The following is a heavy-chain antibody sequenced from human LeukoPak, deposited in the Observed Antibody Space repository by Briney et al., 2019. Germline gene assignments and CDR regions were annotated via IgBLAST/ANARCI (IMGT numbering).Heavy chain of an antibody. V-gene: IGHV3-21*01. Sequence: GWSLRLSCAASGFTFSSYSMNWVRQAPGKGLEWVLSISSSSSYIYYADSVKGRFTISRDNAKNSLYLQMNSLRAEDTAVYYCARVGESSGPYYFDYWGQGTLVTVSS. CDR1: GFTFSSYS. J-gene: IGHJ4*02. D-gene: IGHD3-22*01. CDR3: ARVGESSGPYYFDY. CDR2: ISSSSSYI.